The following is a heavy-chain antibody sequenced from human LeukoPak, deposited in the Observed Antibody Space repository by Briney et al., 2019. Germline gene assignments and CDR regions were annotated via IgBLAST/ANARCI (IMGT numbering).Heavy chain of an antibody. V-gene: IGHV3-23*01. CDR2: ISGSGGST. J-gene: IGHJ3*02. CDR1: GFTFSSYA. CDR3: AKDHYYDSSGSTDAFDI. D-gene: IGHD3-22*01. Sequence: PGGSLRLSCAASGFTFSSYAMSWVRQAPGKGLEWVSAISGSGGSTYYADSVKGRFTISRDNSKNTLYLQMNSLRAEDTAVYYCAKDHYYDSSGSTDAFDIWGQGTMVTVSS.